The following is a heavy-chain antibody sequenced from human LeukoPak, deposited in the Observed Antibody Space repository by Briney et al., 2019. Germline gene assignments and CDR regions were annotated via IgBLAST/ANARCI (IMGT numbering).Heavy chain of an antibody. CDR1: GGSITSANW. D-gene: IGHD6-25*01. CDR3: ARDANGSDLHYYHMDV. V-gene: IGHV4-4*02. Sequence: SGTLSLTCAVSGGSITSANWWSWVRQSPGKGLEWIGEIYHTGNTNYNPSLNSRVSISLNTSKNQFSLRLTSVTAADTAVYFCARDANGSDLHYYHMDVWGKGTTVTVSS. CDR2: IYHTGNT. J-gene: IGHJ6*03.